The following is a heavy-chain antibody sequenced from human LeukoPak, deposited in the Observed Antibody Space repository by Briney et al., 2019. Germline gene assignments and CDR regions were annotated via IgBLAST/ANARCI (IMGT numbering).Heavy chain of an antibody. CDR1: GYSFTSYW. CDR2: IYPGDSDT. V-gene: IGHV5-51*01. D-gene: IGHD1-26*01. Sequence: GESLKISCKGSGYSFTSYWIGWVRQMPGKGLEWMGIIYPGDSDTRYSPSFQGQVTISADKSISTAYLQWSSLKASDTAMYYCARHDGTVGATTPSFDYWGQGTLVTVSS. CDR3: ARHDGTVGATTPSFDY. J-gene: IGHJ4*02.